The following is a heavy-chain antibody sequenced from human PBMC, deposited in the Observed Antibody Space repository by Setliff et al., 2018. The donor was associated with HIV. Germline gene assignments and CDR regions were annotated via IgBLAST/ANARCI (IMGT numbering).Heavy chain of an antibody. D-gene: IGHD6-19*01. CDR2: INTDNGNT. J-gene: IGHJ3*02. CDR1: GYSFTSYA. Sequence: GASVKVSCKTSGYSFTSYAIHWLRQAPGQRLEWMGWINTDNGNTKYSRKFQGRVTITRDTSASTAYMELSSLRSEDTAVYYCAKDLELWLLNAFDIWGQGTMVTVS. V-gene: IGHV1-3*04. CDR3: AKDLELWLLNAFDI.